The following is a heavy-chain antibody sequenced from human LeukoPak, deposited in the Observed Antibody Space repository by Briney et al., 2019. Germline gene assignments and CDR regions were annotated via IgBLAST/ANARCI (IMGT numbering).Heavy chain of an antibody. D-gene: IGHD6-6*01. V-gene: IGHV3-30-3*01. CDR3: ARTAIAAVYFDY. J-gene: IGHJ4*02. CDR2: ISYDGSNK. Sequence: GGSLRLSCAASGFTFSSYAMHWVRQAPGKGLEWVAVISYDGSNKYYADSVKGRFTISRDNSKNTLYLQMNSLRAEDTAVYYCARTAIAAVYFDYWGQGTLVTVSS. CDR1: GFTFSSYA.